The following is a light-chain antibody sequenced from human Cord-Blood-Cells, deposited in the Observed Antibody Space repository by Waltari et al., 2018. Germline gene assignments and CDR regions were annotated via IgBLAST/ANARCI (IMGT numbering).Light chain of an antibody. Sequence: QSALTHPASGSGSPGQSITISCPGTSSDVGGYNYVSWYQQHPGKAPKLMIYDVSNRPSGVSNRFSGSKSGNTASLTISGLQAEDEADYYCSSYTSSSTLYVFGTGTKVTVL. CDR1: SSDVGGYNY. J-gene: IGLJ1*01. CDR2: DVS. V-gene: IGLV2-14*01. CDR3: SSYTSSSTLYV.